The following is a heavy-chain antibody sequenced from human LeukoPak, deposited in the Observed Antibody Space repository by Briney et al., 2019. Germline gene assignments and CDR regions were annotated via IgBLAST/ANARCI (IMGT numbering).Heavy chain of an antibody. CDR2: IKEDGSEK. Sequence: PGGSLRLSCAASGFTFSSYWMSWVRQAPGKGLEWVANIKEDGSEKYYVDSVKGRFIVSRDNAKNSLYLQMNSLRAEDTAVYYCARVQGIAAAMIDYWGQGTLVTVSS. CDR1: GFTFSSYW. CDR3: ARVQGIAAAMIDY. V-gene: IGHV3-7*01. D-gene: IGHD6-13*01. J-gene: IGHJ4*02.